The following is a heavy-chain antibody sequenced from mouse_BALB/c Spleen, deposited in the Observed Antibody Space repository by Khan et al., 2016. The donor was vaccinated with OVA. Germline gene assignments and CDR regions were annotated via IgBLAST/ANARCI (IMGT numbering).Heavy chain of an antibody. CDR2: IDPPNSET. D-gene: IGHD1-1*01. CDR1: GYTFTSFW. CDR3: ARGGYGSPFAY. J-gene: IGHJ3*01. Sequence: QVQLKESGPELVRPGASVKMSCKASGYTFTSFWMHWVKQRPGQGLEWIGMIDPPNSETRFNQKFKYKATLNADKSSTTAYMQLSSLTSDDSAVYYWARGGYGSPFAYWGQGTLVTVSA. V-gene: IGHV1S127*01.